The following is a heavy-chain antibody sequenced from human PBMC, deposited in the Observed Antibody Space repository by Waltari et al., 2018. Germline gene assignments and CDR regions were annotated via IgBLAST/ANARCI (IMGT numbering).Heavy chain of an antibody. D-gene: IGHD3-10*01. CDR1: GGTFSSYA. V-gene: IGHV1-69*05. Sequence: QVQLVQSGAEVKKPGSSVKVSCKASGGTFSSYAISWVRQAPGQGLEWMGGITPIFGTANYAQKFQGRVTITTDESTSTAYMELSSLRSEDTAVYYCARDLHYYGSGSYYTLDYWGQGTLVTVSS. CDR3: ARDLHYYGSGSYYTLDY. J-gene: IGHJ4*02. CDR2: ITPIFGTA.